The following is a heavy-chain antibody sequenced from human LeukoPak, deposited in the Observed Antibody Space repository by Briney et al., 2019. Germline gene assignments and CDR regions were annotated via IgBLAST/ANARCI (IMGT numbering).Heavy chain of an antibody. CDR2: IYHSGST. J-gene: IGHJ3*02. CDR3: ARAVDGYHSSGYFRDAFDI. Sequence: SETLSLTCTVSGYSISSGYYWGWIRQPPGKGLEWIGSIYHSGSTYYNPSLKSRVTISVDTSKNQFSLRLSSVTAADTAVYYCARAVDGYHSSGYFRDAFDIWGQGTMVTVSS. V-gene: IGHV4-38-2*02. CDR1: GYSISSGYY. D-gene: IGHD3-22*01.